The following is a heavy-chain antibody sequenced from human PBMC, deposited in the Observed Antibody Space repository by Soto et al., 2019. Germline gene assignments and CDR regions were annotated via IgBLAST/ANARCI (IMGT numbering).Heavy chain of an antibody. CDR2: IYPTGST. CDR3: ARDRAYSRFDY. V-gene: IGHV4-4*07. Sequence: PSETLSLTCTVSGDSFSNYYCNWVRKSAGKGLEWIGRIYPTGSTTYNPSLKSRLTISRDNAKNALFLQMNSLRVEDTAVYFCARDRAYSRFDYWGQGSLVTVSS. D-gene: IGHD4-4*01. J-gene: IGHJ4*02. CDR1: GDSFSNYY.